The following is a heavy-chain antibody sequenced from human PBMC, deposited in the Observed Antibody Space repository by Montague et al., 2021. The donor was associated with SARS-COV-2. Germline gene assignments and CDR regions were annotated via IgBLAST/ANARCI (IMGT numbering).Heavy chain of an antibody. D-gene: IGHD5-12*01. CDR3: VKVRDSGYDYPNGFDS. J-gene: IGHJ5*01. CDR2: ISGASVRI. V-gene: IGHV3-23*01. CDR1: GFRFSRYA. Sequence: SRSLSLSASGFRFSRYAMSWVRQAPGKGLEWVSGISGASVRIYYADSVKGRFTISRDNSKNTLDVQMNSLRAEDTAVYYCVKVRDSGYDYPNGFDSWGQGTLVTVSS.